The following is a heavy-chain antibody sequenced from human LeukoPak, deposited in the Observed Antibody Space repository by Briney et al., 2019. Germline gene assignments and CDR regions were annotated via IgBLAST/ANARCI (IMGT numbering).Heavy chain of an antibody. Sequence: ASVTVSCKASGYTFTSYYMHWVRQAPGQGLEWMGLINPTGGSTVYAQKFHGRVTMTRDMSTSTDYMELSSLRSEDTAIYYCARDNSVGDNAWWFDPWGQGTLVTVSS. CDR1: GYTFTSYY. CDR2: INPTGGST. CDR3: ARDNSVGDNAWWFDP. V-gene: IGHV1-46*01. D-gene: IGHD1-26*01. J-gene: IGHJ5*02.